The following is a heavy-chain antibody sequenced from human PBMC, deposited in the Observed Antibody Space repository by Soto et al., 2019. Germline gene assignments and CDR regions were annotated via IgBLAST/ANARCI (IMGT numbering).Heavy chain of an antibody. CDR3: ARAGSYCSGGSCSFAY. CDR1: GYTFSGHF. J-gene: IGHJ4*02. D-gene: IGHD2-15*01. CDR2: INPNTGNT. Sequence: ASVKVPCKPSGYTFSGHFLQWVRQAPGAGPEWMGWINPNTGNTKYGQKFEGRVTMTRDMSSSTAYMELTRLTVDDTAVYFCARAGSYCSGGSCSFAYWGQGSLVTVSS. V-gene: IGHV1-2*02.